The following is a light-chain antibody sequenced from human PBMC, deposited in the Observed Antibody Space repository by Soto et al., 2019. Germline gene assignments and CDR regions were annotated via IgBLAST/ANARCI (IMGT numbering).Light chain of an antibody. J-gene: IGKJ4*01. CDR1: PTAFSNSKNRNH. CDR2: WAT. V-gene: IGKV4-1*01. CDR3: HQYFRRPLT. Sequence: DIVMTQSPASMSVFLGERATTNCKSHPTAFSNSKNRNHLSWYQQKQGQPPKFLIYWATTRASGVPDRFSGSGSGTDFTLTVSGLQAEDVAIYYCHQYFRRPLTFGGGTKVDIK.